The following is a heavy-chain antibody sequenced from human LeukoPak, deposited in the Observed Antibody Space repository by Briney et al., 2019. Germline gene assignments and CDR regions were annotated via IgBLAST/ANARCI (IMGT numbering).Heavy chain of an antibody. D-gene: IGHD6-13*01. CDR2: INHSGST. CDR3: ARGRGGSSWYSYYYYYYMDV. CDR1: GGSFSGYY. V-gene: IGHV4-34*01. Sequence: SETLSLTCAVYGGSFSGYYWSWIRQPPGKGLEWIGEINHSGSTNYNPSLKSRVTISVDTSKNQFSLKLSSVTAADTAVYYCARGRGGSSWYSYYYYYYMDVWGKGTTVTVSS. J-gene: IGHJ6*03.